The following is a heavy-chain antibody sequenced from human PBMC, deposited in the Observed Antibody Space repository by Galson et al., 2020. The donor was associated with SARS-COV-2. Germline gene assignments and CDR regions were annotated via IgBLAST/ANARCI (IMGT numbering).Heavy chain of an antibody. CDR1: GFTLSSYN. Sequence: NSGGSLRLSCAASGFTLSSYNMNWVRQAPGKGLEWVSFISSSSKYIYYADSVRGRFTISRDNARNSLYLQMNSLRVEDTAVYYCARGGSCTSTSCRPVDYWGQGTLVTVSP. V-gene: IGHV3-21*01. D-gene: IGHD2-2*01. CDR2: ISSSSKYI. J-gene: IGHJ4*02. CDR3: ARGGSCTSTSCRPVDY.